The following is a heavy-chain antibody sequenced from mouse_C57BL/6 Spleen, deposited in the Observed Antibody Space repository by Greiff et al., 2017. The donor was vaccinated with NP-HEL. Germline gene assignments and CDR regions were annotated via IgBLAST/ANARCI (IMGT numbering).Heavy chain of an antibody. J-gene: IGHJ1*03. CDR1: GFTFSDYG. D-gene: IGHD1-1*01. Sequence: EVKLVESGGGLVKPGGSLKLSCAASGFTFSDYGMHWVRQAPEKGLEWVAYISSGSSTIYYADTVKGRFTISRDNAKNTLFLQMTSLRSEDTAMYYCARDYYEGWYFDVWGTGTTVTVSS. V-gene: IGHV5-17*01. CDR2: ISSGSSTI. CDR3: ARDYYEGWYFDV.